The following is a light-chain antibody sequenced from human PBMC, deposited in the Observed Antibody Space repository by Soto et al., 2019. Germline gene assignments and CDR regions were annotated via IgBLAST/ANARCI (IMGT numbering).Light chain of an antibody. CDR3: SSYTCSSTRVV. Sequence: QSALTQPTSVSGSPGQSITISCTGTSSDVGGYNYVSWYQQHPGKAPKLMIYDVSNRPSGVSSRFSGSKSGNTASLTISGLQADDDADYYCSSYTCSSTRVVFGGGTKVTVL. CDR2: DVS. CDR1: SSDVGGYNY. V-gene: IGLV2-14*01. J-gene: IGLJ2*01.